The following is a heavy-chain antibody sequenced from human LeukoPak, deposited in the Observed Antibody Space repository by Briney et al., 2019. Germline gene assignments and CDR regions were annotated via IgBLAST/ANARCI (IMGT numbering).Heavy chain of an antibody. CDR3: AKDFTSGSYSAFFDY. D-gene: IGHD1-26*01. CDR2: ISYDGSSK. J-gene: IGHJ4*02. V-gene: IGHV3-30-3*01. CDR1: GFIFTTYT. Sequence: GGSLRLSCAASGFIFTTYTLHWVRQAPGKGLEWVAIISYDGSSKYYADSVKGRFTISRDNSKNTLYLQMNSLRVEDTAVYYCAKDFTSGSYSAFFDYWGQGTLVTVSS.